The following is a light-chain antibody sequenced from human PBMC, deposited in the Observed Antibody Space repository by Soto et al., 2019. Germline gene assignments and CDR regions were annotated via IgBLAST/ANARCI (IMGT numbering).Light chain of an antibody. CDR1: SSNIGAVYD. J-gene: IGLJ2*01. Sequence: QSVLTQPPSVSGAPGQRVIISCTGSSSNIGAVYDVHWYQQLPGRAPKLLSNGYSDRPSGISDRFSASKSGTSASLAITGLQAEDEADYYCQSYDSSLSGSVFGGGTKLTVL. V-gene: IGLV1-40*01. CDR3: QSYDSSLSGSV. CDR2: GYS.